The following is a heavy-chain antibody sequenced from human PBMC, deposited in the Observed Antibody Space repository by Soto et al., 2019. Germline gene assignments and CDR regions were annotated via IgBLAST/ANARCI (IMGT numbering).Heavy chain of an antibody. J-gene: IGHJ4*01. D-gene: IGHD6-19*01. CDR3: ARHIAVSGSRGFDF. CDR2: IYYSVST. Sequence: PSGTLSLTCTYSGSSMRIYFWSWIRKTPEKGLEWIGNIYYSVSTNYNPSLKSRVTISEDTSKNQFSLKLSSVTAADTAVYYCARHIAVSGSRGFDFWGHGTLVTVSS. V-gene: IGHV4-59*12. CDR1: GSSMRIYF.